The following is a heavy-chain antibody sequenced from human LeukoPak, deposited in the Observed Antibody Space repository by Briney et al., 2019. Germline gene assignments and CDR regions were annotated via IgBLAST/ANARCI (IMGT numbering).Heavy chain of an antibody. CDR3: ARNSIGYCSGANCYSSWYFDL. J-gene: IGHJ2*01. CDR1: GFTFRNYA. Sequence: GGSLRLSCAASGFTFRNYAMSWVRQAPGKGLEWVSSINDGGGNTYYADSVKGRFTISRDNSKNTLYVQMNSLRAEDTAVYYCARNSIGYCSGANCYSSWYFDLWGRGNLVTVSS. V-gene: IGHV3-23*01. D-gene: IGHD2-15*01. CDR2: INDGGGNT.